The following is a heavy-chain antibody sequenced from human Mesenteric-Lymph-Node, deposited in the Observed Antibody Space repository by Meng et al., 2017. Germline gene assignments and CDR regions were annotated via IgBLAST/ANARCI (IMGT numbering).Heavy chain of an antibody. CDR2: IWYDGSNK. CDR1: GFTFSSYA. J-gene: IGHJ4*02. D-gene: IGHD2-15*01. V-gene: IGHV3-33*08. Sequence: GESLKISCAASGFTFSSYAMHWVRQAPGKGLEWVAVIWYDGSNKYYADSVKGRFTISRDNSKNTLYLQMNSLRAEDTAVYYCARDPARYCSGGSCYFFDYWGQGTLVTVSS. CDR3: ARDPARYCSGGSCYFFDY.